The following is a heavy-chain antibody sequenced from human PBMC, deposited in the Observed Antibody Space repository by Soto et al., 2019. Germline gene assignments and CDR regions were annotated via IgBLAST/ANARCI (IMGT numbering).Heavy chain of an antibody. CDR1: GFTFSSYW. V-gene: IGHV3-7*05. D-gene: IGHD3-10*01. CDR2: IKQDGSEK. CDR3: ARVVSGVRGVIGKRNYYYGMDV. J-gene: IGHJ6*02. Sequence: GGSLRLSCAASGFTFSSYWMSWVRQAPGKGLEWVANIKQDGSEKYYVDSVKGRFTISRDNAKNSLYLQMNSLRAEDTAVYYCARVVSGVRGVIGKRNYYYGMDVWGQGTTVTVSS.